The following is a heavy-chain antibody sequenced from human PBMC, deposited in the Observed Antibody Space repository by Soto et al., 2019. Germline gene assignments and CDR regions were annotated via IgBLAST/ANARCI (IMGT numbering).Heavy chain of an antibody. CDR1: GYDFTAYD. CDR2: MNPINGAA. Sequence: ASVKVSCKASGYDFTAYDINWVRQASGQGLEWMGWMNPINGAAGSARRFQGRVSMTRNTATGTAYLELTSLRSDDTAVYYCGRGPSPRAPAGGTPYYYAMDVWGQGTTVTVS. V-gene: IGHV1-8*02. J-gene: IGHJ6*02. D-gene: IGHD6-13*01. CDR3: GRGPSPRAPAGGTPYYYAMDV.